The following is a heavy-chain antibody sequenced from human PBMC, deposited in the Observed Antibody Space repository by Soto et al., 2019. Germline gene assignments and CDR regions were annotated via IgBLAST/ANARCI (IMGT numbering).Heavy chain of an antibody. D-gene: IGHD2-21*02. Sequence: RQAPGKGQEWVSGISGSGGSTYYADSVKGRFTISRDNSKNTLYLQMNSLTAEDTALYYCAKIPGGTANGMDVWGKGTTVSVYS. V-gene: IGHV3-23*01. CDR3: AKIPGGTANGMDV. J-gene: IGHJ6*04. CDR2: ISGSGGST.